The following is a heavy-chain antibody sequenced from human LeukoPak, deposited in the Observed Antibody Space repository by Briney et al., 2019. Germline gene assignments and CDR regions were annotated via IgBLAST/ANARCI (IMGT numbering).Heavy chain of an antibody. CDR2: IYYSGST. V-gene: IGHV4-31*03. CDR3: ARDLDLWFGEWGAFDI. J-gene: IGHJ3*02. Sequence: PSETLPLTCTVSGGSISSGGYYWSWIRQHPGKGLEWIGYIYYSGSTYYNPSLKSRVTISVDTSKNQFSLKLSSVTAADTAVYYCARDLDLWFGEWGAFDIWGQGTMVTVSS. D-gene: IGHD3-10*01. CDR1: GGSISSGGYY.